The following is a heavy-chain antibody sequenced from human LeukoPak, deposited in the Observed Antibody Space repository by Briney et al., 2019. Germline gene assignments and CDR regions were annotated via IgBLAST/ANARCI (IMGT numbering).Heavy chain of an antibody. CDR3: ARDPQSYYDNSGYNWFDP. J-gene: IGHJ5*02. D-gene: IGHD3-22*01. CDR2: ISSSGSTT. V-gene: IGHV3-11*01. CDR1: GFTFSDYS. Sequence: GGSLRLSCAASGFTFSDYSMTWIRQAPGKGLEWVSYISSSGSTTYYADFVRGRFTISRDNTKNSLFLQMNSLRAEDTAVYYCARDPQSYYDNSGYNWFDPWGQGTLVTVSS.